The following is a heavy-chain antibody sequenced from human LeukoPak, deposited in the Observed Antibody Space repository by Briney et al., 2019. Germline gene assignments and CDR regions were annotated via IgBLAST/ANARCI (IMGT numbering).Heavy chain of an antibody. CDR3: AAGYSYGYQDYYYYGMDV. CDR2: IIPIFGTA. CDR1: GGTFSSYA. V-gene: IGHV1-69*13. Sequence: GASVKVSCKASGGTFSSYAISWVRQAPGQGLEWMGWIIPIFGTANYAQKFQGRVTITADESTSTAYMELSSLRSEDTAVYYCAAGYSYGYQDYYYYGMDVWGQGTTVTVSS. J-gene: IGHJ6*02. D-gene: IGHD5-18*01.